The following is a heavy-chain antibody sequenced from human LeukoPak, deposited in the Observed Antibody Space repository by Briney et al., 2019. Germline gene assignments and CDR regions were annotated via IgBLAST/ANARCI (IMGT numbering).Heavy chain of an antibody. J-gene: IGHJ5*02. D-gene: IGHD4-11*01. CDR3: ARDVTTVTTNWFDP. V-gene: IGHV4-4*07. CDR1: GGSISSYY. CDR2: IYTSGST. Sequence: SETLCLTCTVSGGSISSYYWSWIRQPAGKGLEWIGRIYTSGSTNYNPSLKSRVTMSVDTSKNQFSLKLSSVTAADTAVYYCARDVTTVTTNWFDPWGQGTLVTVSS.